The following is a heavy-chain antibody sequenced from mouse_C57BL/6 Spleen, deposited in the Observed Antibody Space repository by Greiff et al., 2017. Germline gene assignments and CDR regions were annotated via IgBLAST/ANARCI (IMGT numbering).Heavy chain of an antibody. Sequence: QVQLQQSGAELVRPGTSVKVSCKASGYAFTNYLIEWVKQRPGQGLEWIGVINPGSGGTNYNEKFKGKATLTADKSSSTAYMQLSSLTSEDSAVYFCTRDGFAYWGQGTLVSVCA. J-gene: IGHJ3*01. CDR1: GYAFTNYL. V-gene: IGHV1-54*01. CDR3: TRDGFAY. CDR2: INPGSGGT.